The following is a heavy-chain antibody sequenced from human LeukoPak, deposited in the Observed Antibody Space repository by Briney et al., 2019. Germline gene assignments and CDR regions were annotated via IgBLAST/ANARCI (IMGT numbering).Heavy chain of an antibody. Sequence: PGGSLRLSCAASGFTFDDYAMHWVRQAPGKGLEWVSLISWDGDSTYYADSVKGRFTISRDNSKNSLYLQMNSLRAEDTALYYCAKGGYDILTGRLDYWGQGTLVTVSS. V-gene: IGHV3-43D*04. J-gene: IGHJ4*02. CDR3: AKGGYDILTGRLDY. D-gene: IGHD3-9*01. CDR2: ISWDGDST. CDR1: GFTFDDYA.